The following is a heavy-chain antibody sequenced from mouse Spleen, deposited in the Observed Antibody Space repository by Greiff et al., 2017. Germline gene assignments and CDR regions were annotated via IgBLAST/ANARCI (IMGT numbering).Heavy chain of an antibody. D-gene: IGHD2-14*01. CDR1: GFTFSDYY. J-gene: IGHJ2*01. Sequence: EVQLVESGGGLVQPGGSLKLSCATSGFTFSDYYMYWVRQTPEKRLEWVAYISNGGGSTYYPDTVKGRFTISRDNAKNTLYLQMSRLKSEDTAMYYCARQDRYDAFDYWGQGTTLTVSS. CDR2: ISNGGGST. CDR3: ARQDRYDAFDY. V-gene: IGHV5-12*02.